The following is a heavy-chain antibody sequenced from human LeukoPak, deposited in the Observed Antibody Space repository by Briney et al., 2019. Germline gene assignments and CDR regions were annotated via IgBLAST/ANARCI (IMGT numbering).Heavy chain of an antibody. J-gene: IGHJ4*02. CDR3: AKTPIAVAGRAVDY. V-gene: IGHV3-21*01. Sequence: GGSLRLSCAASGFTFSSYSMNWVRQAPGKGLEWVSSISSSSSYIYYADSVKGRFTISRDNAKNSLYLQMNSLRAEDTAVYYCAKTPIAVAGRAVDYWGQGTLVTVSS. CDR2: ISSSSSYI. D-gene: IGHD6-19*01. CDR1: GFTFSSYS.